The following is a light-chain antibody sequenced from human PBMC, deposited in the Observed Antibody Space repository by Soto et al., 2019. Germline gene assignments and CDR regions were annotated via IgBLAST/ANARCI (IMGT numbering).Light chain of an antibody. J-gene: IGKJ1*01. V-gene: IGKV1-5*03. CDR1: QSIDTW. CDR3: QQYETGSPWT. CDR2: KAT. Sequence: DIQMTQSPSTLSASVRDRVTITCLASQSIDTWLAWYQQKPGTAPKLLIYKATILQSGVPSRFSGSGSGTEFTLAISSLQPDDFATYYCQQYETGSPWTFWQGTNVDIK.